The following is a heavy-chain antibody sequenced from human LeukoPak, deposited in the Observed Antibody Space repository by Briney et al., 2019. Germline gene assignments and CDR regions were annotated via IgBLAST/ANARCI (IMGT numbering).Heavy chain of an antibody. V-gene: IGHV5-51*01. D-gene: IGHD6-6*01. CDR2: TYPCDSYT. Sequence: GEPLKISGKRSGYSFTSYFIGGVRQMPGKGLEGVGITYPCDSYTKYRPSFYGQVTIPADKSIRTAYLQWSSLKASDTAMYYCARTMSIAARPSNYYYMDVWGKGTTVTVSS. J-gene: IGHJ6*03. CDR1: GYSFTSYF. CDR3: ARTMSIAARPSNYYYMDV.